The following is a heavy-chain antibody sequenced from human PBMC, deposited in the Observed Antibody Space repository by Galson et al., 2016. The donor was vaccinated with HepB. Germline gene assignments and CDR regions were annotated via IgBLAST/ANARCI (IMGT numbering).Heavy chain of an antibody. CDR3: AKRVVREVTNWYFDL. D-gene: IGHD3-10*01. Sequence: ETLSLTCTVSGGSISSSYYYWGWIRQPPGKRLEWIASMYYSGSTYYNPSLKSRVTISVDTSKNQLSLQLRSVTAADTAVYYCAKRVVREVTNWYFDLWGRGTLVTVSS. J-gene: IGHJ2*01. CDR2: MYYSGST. CDR1: GGSISSSYYY. V-gene: IGHV4-39*01.